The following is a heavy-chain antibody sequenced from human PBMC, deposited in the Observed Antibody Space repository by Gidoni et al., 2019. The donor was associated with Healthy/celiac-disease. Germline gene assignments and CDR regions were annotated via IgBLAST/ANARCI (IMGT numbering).Heavy chain of an antibody. D-gene: IGHD4-17*01. CDR3: ARDHDYGEVDWFDP. V-gene: IGHV4-4*07. J-gene: IGHJ5*02. Sequence: QVQLQESGPGLVKPSETLSLTCTVSGGSISSYYWSWIRQPAGKGLEWIGRIYTSGSTNSNPSIKSRVNMAVDTSKNQCSLKLSSVTAADTAVEYCARDHDYGEVDWFDPWGQGTLVTVSS. CDR1: GGSISSYY. CDR2: IYTSGST.